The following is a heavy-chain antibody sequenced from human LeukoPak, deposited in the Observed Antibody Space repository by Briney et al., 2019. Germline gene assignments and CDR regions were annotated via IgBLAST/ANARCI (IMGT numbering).Heavy chain of an antibody. CDR3: ARDSLDAFDI. V-gene: IGHV4-4*07. CDR2: VYSSGST. J-gene: IGHJ3*02. Sequence: SETLSLTCSVSGASNSSHQWSWIRQPAGKGLEWIGGVYSSGSTYYNPSLKSRVSMLVDTSKTQFSLKLSSVTAADTAVYYCARDSLDAFDIWGPGTMVTVSS. CDR1: GASNSSHQ.